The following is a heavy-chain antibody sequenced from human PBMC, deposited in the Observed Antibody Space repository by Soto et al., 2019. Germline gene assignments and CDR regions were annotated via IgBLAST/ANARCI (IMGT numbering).Heavy chain of an antibody. CDR1: GFTFSSYA. CDR3: VKDKGTSGLSYYFDY. V-gene: IGHV3-30*04. Sequence: LRLSCAASGFTFSSYAMHWVRQAPGKGLEWVAVISSDGKNEYYADSVKGRFTISRDNARDTLYLQLRSLRADDTAVYYCVKDKGTSGLSYYFDYWGQGALVTVSS. D-gene: IGHD3-10*01. CDR2: ISSDGKNE. J-gene: IGHJ4*02.